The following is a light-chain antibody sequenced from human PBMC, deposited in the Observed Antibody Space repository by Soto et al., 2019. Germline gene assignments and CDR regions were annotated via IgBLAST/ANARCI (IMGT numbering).Light chain of an antibody. V-gene: IGLV2-23*02. J-gene: IGLJ3*02. CDR1: SSDVGSYNL. Sequence: QYALTQPASVSGSPGQSNTISCTGTSSDVGSYNLVSWYQQHPGKAPKLMIYEVSKRPSGVSNRFSGSKSGNTASLTISGLQAEDEADYYCCSYAGSSTWVFGGGTKLTVL. CDR2: EVS. CDR3: CSYAGSSTWV.